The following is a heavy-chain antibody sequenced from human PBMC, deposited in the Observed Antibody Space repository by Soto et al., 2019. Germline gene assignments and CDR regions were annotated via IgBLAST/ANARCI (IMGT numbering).Heavy chain of an antibody. CDR2: IIPIFGTA. CDR1: GGTFSSYA. J-gene: IGHJ6*02. V-gene: IGHV1-69*01. D-gene: IGHD4-17*01. Sequence: QVQLVQSGAEVKKPGSSVKVSCKASGGTFSSYAISLVRQAPGQGLEWMGGIIPIFGTANYAQKFQGRVTITADESTSTAYMELSSLRSEDTAVYSCARDSVGTRVAFGMDVWGQGTTVTVSS. CDR3: ARDSVGTRVAFGMDV.